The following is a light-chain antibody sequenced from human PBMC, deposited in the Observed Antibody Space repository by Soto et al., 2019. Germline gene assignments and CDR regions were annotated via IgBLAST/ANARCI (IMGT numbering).Light chain of an antibody. V-gene: IGLV2-14*01. CDR2: EVS. Sequence: QSVLTQPASVSGSPGQSITISCTGTSSDVGGHDYVSWYQLHPGKAPKLMVFEVSNRPSGVSYRFSGSKSGNTASLTISGLQAEDEADYFCSSYSFSTAYLFGTGTKVTVL. CDR1: SSDVGGHDY. CDR3: SSYSFSTAYL. J-gene: IGLJ1*01.